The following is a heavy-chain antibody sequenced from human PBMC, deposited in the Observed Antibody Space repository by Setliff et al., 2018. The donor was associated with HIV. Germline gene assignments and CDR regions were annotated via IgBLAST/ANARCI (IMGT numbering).Heavy chain of an antibody. CDR3: ARDAAAPAAIEGAFDI. J-gene: IGHJ3*02. CDR2: IRNDGSDK. D-gene: IGHD2-2*02. Sequence: GESLKISCAASGFTFSSYGVHWVRQAPGKGLEWVAFIRNDGSDKHYVDSVKGRFTISRDNSKNTLYLQMNSLRAEDTAVYYCARDAAAPAAIEGAFDIWGQGTMVTVSS. V-gene: IGHV3-30*02. CDR1: GFTFSSYG.